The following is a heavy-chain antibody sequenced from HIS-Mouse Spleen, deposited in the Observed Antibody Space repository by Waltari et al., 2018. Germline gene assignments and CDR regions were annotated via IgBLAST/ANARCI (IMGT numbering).Heavy chain of an antibody. CDR2: ISPNRGGT. D-gene: IGHD6-13*01. CDR1: GYTFTGYY. J-gene: IGHJ5*02. CDR3: ARFGAQQPLGP. Sequence: QVQLVQSGAEVKKPGASVKVSCKASGYTFTGYYMHWVRQAPGQGLEWMGWISPNRGGTNYAQKFQGRVTMTRDTSISTAYMGLSRLRSDDTAVYYCARFGAQQPLGPWGQGTLVTVSS. V-gene: IGHV1-2*02.